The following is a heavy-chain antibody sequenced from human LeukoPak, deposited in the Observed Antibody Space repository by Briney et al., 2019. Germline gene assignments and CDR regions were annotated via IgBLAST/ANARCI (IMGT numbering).Heavy chain of an antibody. J-gene: IGHJ4*02. CDR1: GFTFSSYG. D-gene: IGHD3-10*01. V-gene: IGHV3-23*01. Sequence: GGSLRLSWAASGFTFSSYGMSWVRQAPGKGLEWVSAIGGRDGSTYYADSVKGRFTISRDNSKNTLYVQMNSLRAEDTAVYYCAKGHYYGSGSLDYWGQGTLVTVSS. CDR2: IGGRDGST. CDR3: AKGHYYGSGSLDY.